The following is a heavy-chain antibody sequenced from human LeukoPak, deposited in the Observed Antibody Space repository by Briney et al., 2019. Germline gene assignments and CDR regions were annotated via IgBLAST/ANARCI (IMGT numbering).Heavy chain of an antibody. V-gene: IGHV1-69*06. J-gene: IGHJ6*03. Sequence: ASVKVSCKASGGTFSTYGVSWVRQAPGQGLEWMGGIIPLFDTTNYVQRFQGRVTITADKSTNTVYMELSSLRSEDTAVYYCARGKGYFPLYYMDVWGKGTTVTVSS. CDR1: GGTFSTYG. D-gene: IGHD2-15*01. CDR2: IIPLFDTT. CDR3: ARGKGYFPLYYMDV.